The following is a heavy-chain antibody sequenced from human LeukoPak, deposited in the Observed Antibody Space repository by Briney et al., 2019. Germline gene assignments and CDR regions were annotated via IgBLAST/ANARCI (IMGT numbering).Heavy chain of an antibody. J-gene: IGHJ2*01. D-gene: IGHD4-17*01. CDR2: IRCDGTIK. CDR1: GFTFSNYA. V-gene: IGHV3-30*02. CDR3: AKDPLTCGDYGWYSDL. Sequence: GGSLRLSCAASGFTFSNYAMHWVRQAPGKGLEWVAFIRCDGTIKYYADSVKGRFTISRDNSKSTLYLHMDSLRPEDTAHYYCAKDPLTCGDYGWYSDLWGRGTLVTVSS.